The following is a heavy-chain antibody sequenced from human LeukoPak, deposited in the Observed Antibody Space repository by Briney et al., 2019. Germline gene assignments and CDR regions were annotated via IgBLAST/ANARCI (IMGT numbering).Heavy chain of an antibody. CDR3: ARTYYDILTGYQNWFDP. J-gene: IGHJ5*02. D-gene: IGHD3-9*01. V-gene: IGHV4-34*01. CDR2: INHSGIT. CDR1: GFTFSSYA. Sequence: GSLRLSCAASGFTFSSYAMSWVRQPPGKGLEWIGGINHSGITNYIPSLKSRVTILVDTSKNQFSLKLSSVTAADTAVYYCARTYYDILTGYQNWFDPWGQGTLVTVSS.